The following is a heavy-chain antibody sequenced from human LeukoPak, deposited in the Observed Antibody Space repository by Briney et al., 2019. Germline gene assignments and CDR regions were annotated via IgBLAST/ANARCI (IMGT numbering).Heavy chain of an antibody. CDR2: IYSGGST. V-gene: IGHV3-66*01. CDR3: ARDQPYYSSSWYPY. J-gene: IGHJ4*02. CDR1: GFTVSSNY. Sequence: GSLRLSCAASGFTVSSNYMSWVRQAPGKGLEWVSVIYSGGSTYYADSVKGRFTISRDNSKNTLYLQMNSLRAEDTAVYYCARDQPYYSSSWYPYWGQGTLVTVSS. D-gene: IGHD6-13*01.